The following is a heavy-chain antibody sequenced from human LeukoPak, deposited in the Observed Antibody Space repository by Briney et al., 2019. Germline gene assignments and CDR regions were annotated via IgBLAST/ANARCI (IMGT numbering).Heavy chain of an antibody. D-gene: IGHD3-16*02. CDR1: GGSFSGYY. CDR2: INHSGST. V-gene: IGHV4-34*01. CDR3: AREREVIVATIVSSWFDP. Sequence: PSETLSLTCAVYGGSFSGYYWSWIRRPPGKGLEWIGEINHSGSTNYNPSLKSRVTISVDTSKNQFSLKLSSVTAADTAVYYCAREREVIVATIVSSWFDPWGQGTLVTVSS. J-gene: IGHJ5*02.